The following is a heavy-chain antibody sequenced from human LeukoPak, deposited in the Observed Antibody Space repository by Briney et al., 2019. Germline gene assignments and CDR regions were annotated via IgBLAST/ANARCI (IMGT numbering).Heavy chain of an antibody. CDR3: ARGSIAARSWFDP. J-gene: IGHJ5*02. CDR2: INHSGST. D-gene: IGHD6-6*01. CDR1: GGSFSGYY. V-gene: IGHV4-34*01. Sequence: PSETLSLTCAVYGGSFSGYYWCWIRQPPGKGLEWIGEINHSGSTNYNPSLKSRVTISVDTSKNQFSLKPSSVTAADTAVYYCARGSIAARSWFDPWGQGTLVTVSS.